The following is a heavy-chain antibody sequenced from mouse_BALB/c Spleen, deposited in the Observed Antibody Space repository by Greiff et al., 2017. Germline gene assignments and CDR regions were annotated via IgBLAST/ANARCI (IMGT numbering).Heavy chain of an antibody. CDR1: GFTFSDFY. Sequence: EVKLVESGGGLVQPGGSLRLSCATSGFTFSDFYMEWVRQPPGKRLEWIAASRNKANDYTTEYSASVKGRFIVSRDTSQSILYLQMNALRAEDTAIYYCAKRDYDGPWFAYWGQGTLVTVSA. V-gene: IGHV7-1*02. CDR3: AKRDYDGPWFAY. J-gene: IGHJ3*01. CDR2: SRNKANDYTT. D-gene: IGHD2-4*01.